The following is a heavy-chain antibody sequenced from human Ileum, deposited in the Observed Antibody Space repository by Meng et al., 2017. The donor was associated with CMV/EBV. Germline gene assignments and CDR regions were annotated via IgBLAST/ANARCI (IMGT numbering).Heavy chain of an antibody. J-gene: IGHJ4*02. D-gene: IGHD5-24*01. CDR1: GFTVSSNY. CDR2: IYSGGST. V-gene: IGHV3-66*01. Sequence: EVQRVESGGGLGQPGGSLRLSCAASGFTVSSNYMSWVRQAPGKGLEWVSVIYSGGSTYYADSVKGRFTISRDNSKNTLYLQMNSLRAEDTAVYYCARSRDGYNIDYWGQGTLVTVSS. CDR3: ARSRDGYNIDY.